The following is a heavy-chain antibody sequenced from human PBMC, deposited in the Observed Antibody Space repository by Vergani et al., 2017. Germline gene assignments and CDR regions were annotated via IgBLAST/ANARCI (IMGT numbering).Heavy chain of an antibody. V-gene: IGHV2-26*01. D-gene: IGHD3-3*01. CDR3: ARISTYDDFWSGYYSYYVDY. CDR2: IFSNDEK. Sequence: QVTLKESGPVLVKPTETLTLTCTVSGFSLSNARMGVSWIRQPXGKALEWLAHIFSNDEKSYSTSLKSRLTISKDTSKSQVVLTMTNMDPVDTATYYCARISTYDDFWSGYYSYYVDYWGQGTLVTVSS. J-gene: IGHJ4*02. CDR1: GFSLSNARMG.